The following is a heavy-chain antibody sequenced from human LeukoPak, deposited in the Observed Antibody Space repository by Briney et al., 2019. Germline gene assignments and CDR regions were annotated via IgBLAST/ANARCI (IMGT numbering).Heavy chain of an antibody. V-gene: IGHV3-23*01. Sequence: GGSLRLSCAASGFAFGVHAMSWVRQAPGKGPEWVATIGSGADLFYAESVKGRFTISRDDPRNTLWLQMNSLRAEDTALYDCFDFWGQGTQVTVSS. CDR1: GFAFGVHA. CDR3: FDF. CDR2: IGSGADL. J-gene: IGHJ4*02.